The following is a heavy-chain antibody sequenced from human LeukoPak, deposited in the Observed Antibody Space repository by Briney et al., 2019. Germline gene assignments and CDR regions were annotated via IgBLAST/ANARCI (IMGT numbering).Heavy chain of an antibody. D-gene: IGHD2-2*02. J-gene: IGHJ6*03. CDR1: GGSISSYY. Sequence: SETLSLTCTVSGGSISSYYWSWIRQPAGKGLEWIGRIYTSGSTNYNPSLKSRVTMSVDTSKNQFSLKLSSVTAADTAVYYRAGVPAAIHDYYYYMDVWGKGTTVTVSS. V-gene: IGHV4-4*07. CDR3: AGVPAAIHDYYYYMDV. CDR2: IYTSGST.